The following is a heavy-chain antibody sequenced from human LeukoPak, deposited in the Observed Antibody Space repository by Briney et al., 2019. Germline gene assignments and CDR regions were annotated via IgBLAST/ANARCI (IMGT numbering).Heavy chain of an antibody. CDR1: EFTFSNYC. J-gene: IGHJ4*02. V-gene: IGHV3-74*01. D-gene: IGHD4-23*01. CDR2: IASDAGTT. Sequence: PGRSLRLSCAASEFTFSNYCMHWVRQAPGKGLVWVAGIASDAGTTSYADSVKGRFTISRDNAKNTLYLQMNSLRAEDTAVYYCARGVGGNDDYWGQGTLVTVSS. CDR3: ARGVGGNDDY.